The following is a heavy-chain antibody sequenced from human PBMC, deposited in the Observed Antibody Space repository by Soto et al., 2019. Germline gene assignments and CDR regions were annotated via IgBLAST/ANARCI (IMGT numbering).Heavy chain of an antibody. Sequence: LRLSCVGSGFTFSSFEMNWVRQTPGRGLEWLSYIGRSGETIYYADSVKGRFTISRDNAKSSLFLQMTGLRDEDTGIYYCARDSRGGAARRPTFYYWGRGTLVTVSS. V-gene: IGHV3-48*03. CDR2: IGRSGETI. CDR3: ARDSRGGAARRPTFYY. J-gene: IGHJ4*02. D-gene: IGHD6-6*01. CDR1: GFTFSSFE.